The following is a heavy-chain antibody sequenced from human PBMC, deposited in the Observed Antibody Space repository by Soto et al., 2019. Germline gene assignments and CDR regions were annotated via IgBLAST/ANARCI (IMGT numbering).Heavy chain of an antibody. D-gene: IGHD6-6*01. V-gene: IGHV3-66*01. CDR3: AKYTLAPEDH. J-gene: IGHJ4*02. CDR1: GFTLSSSY. CDR2: IYAGGNT. Sequence: EVQLVESGGGLVQPGGSLRLSCTGSGFTLSSSYMSWVRQAPAKGLEWVSAIYAGGNTYYADSVKGRFTISRDISKNTLFLQMNSPRAEDTGVYYCAKYTLAPEDHWGQGTRVTVSS.